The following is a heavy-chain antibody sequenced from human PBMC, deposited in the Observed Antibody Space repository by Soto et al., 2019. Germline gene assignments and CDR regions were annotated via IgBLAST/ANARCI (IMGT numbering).Heavy chain of an antibody. CDR2: IIPIFGTA. CDR1: GGTFSSYA. J-gene: IGHJ6*02. CDR3: ARGLTAVAGTLEYWDYYYGMDV. Sequence: GASVKVSCKASGGTFSSYAISWVRQAPGQGLEWMGGIIPIFGTANYAQKFQGRVTITADESTSTAYMELSSLRSEDTAVYYCARGLTAVAGTLEYWDYYYGMDVWGQGTTVTVS. D-gene: IGHD6-19*01. V-gene: IGHV1-69*13.